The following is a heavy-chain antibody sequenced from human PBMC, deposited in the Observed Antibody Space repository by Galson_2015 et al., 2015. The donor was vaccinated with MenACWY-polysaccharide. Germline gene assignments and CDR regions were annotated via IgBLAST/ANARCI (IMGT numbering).Heavy chain of an antibody. CDR3: AKDQGRTVVMHPGLVY. CDR1: GFTFSSYA. Sequence: SLRLSCAASGFTFSSYAMSWVRQAPGKGLEWVSAISGSGGNTYYADSVKGRFTISRDNSKNTLYLQMHSLRAEDTAVYYCAKDQGRTVVMHPGLVYWGQGSLVTVSS. V-gene: IGHV3-23*01. D-gene: IGHD4-23*01. CDR2: ISGSGGNT. J-gene: IGHJ4*02.